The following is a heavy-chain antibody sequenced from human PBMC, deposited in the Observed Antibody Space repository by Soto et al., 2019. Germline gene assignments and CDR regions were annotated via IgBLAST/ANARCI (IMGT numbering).Heavy chain of an antibody. CDR1: GYSFTSYW. CDR3: ATHGYYDGSGSYYSPYYFDY. J-gene: IGHJ4*02. V-gene: IGHV5-51*01. Sequence: PGESLKISCKGSGYSFTSYWIGWGRQMPGKGVEWMGSIYPGGSDTRYSTSFQGQVTISADKSISTADLQWNSLKASDTAMYYFATHGYYDGSGSYYSPYYFDYWGQGTLVTVSS. D-gene: IGHD3-10*01. CDR2: IYPGGSDT.